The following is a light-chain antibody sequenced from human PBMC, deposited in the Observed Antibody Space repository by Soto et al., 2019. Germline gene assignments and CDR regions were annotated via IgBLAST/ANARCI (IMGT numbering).Light chain of an antibody. CDR1: QSISSW. J-gene: IGKJ5*01. CDR3: QQYNSYSIT. V-gene: IGKV1-5*01. Sequence: DIQMTQSPSTLSAAVGDRVTITCRASQSISSWLAWYQQKPGKAPKLLIYDASSLERGVPSRFSGSGSGTDFTLTISSLQPDDLATYYCQQYNSYSITFGQGTRLEIK. CDR2: DAS.